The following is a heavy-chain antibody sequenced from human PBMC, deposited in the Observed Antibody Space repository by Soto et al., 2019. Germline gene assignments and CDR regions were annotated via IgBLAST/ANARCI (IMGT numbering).Heavy chain of an antibody. V-gene: IGHV6-1*01. J-gene: IGHJ6*01. D-gene: IGHD2-21*02. CDR3: ARDRIAYCGGDCYCHTQQDYYYYGMDV. Sequence: SQTLSLTCAISGDSVSSNSAAWNWIRQSPSRGLEWLGRTYYRSKWYNDYAVSVKSRITINPDTSKNQFSLQLNSVTPEDTAVYYCARDRIAYCGGDCYCHTQQDYYYYGMDVWGQGTTVTVSS. CDR2: TYYRSKWYN. CDR1: GDSVSSNSAA.